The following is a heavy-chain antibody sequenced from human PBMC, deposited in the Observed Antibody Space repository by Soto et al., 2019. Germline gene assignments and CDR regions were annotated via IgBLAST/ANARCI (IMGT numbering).Heavy chain of an antibody. J-gene: IGHJ5*02. CDR1: GGSISGDSFY. CDR2: LYYRGST. V-gene: IGHV4-39*01. CDR3: SRTVSYYATNGYYFTGFDP. D-gene: IGHD3-22*01. Sequence: QLQLQESGPGLLKPSETLSLTCSVSGGSISGDSFYWGWIRQPPGKGLEWIGSLYYRGSTYYNPSLKGRVPISADTSENQFSLMLTSVTAADTAVYFCSRTVSYYATNGYYFTGFDPWGQGTLVTFSS.